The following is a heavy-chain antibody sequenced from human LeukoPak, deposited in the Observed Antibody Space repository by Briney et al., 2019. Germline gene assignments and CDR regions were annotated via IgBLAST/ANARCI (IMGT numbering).Heavy chain of an antibody. Sequence: PGGSLRLSCAASGFTFSNYDMHWVRQAPGKGLEWVAFISFDGSNENYADSVKGRFTISRDNSKNTLYLQMNSLRAEDTAVYYCAKDGGNWNDFDCWGQGTLVTVSS. J-gene: IGHJ4*02. CDR3: AKDGGNWNDFDC. V-gene: IGHV3-30*18. CDR2: ISFDGSNE. D-gene: IGHD1-1*01. CDR1: GFTFSNYD.